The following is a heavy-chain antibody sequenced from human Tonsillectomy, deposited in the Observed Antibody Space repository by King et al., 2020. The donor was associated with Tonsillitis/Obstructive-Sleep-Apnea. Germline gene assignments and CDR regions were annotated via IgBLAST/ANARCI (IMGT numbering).Heavy chain of an antibody. CDR1: GFTVSNYG. CDR2: ISGRGERT. D-gene: IGHD2-2*01. V-gene: IGHV3-23*04. CDR3: AKDSLYCSSTTCHGHYFDS. J-gene: IGHJ4*02. Sequence: EVQLVESGGGLVQPGGSLRLSCAASGFTVSNYGMSWVRQAPGKGLEWVSHISGRGERTYYADSVKGRIAISRDSSKNTLYLQMNSLRVEDTAVYFCAKDSLYCSSTTCHGHYFDSWGQGTLVSVSS.